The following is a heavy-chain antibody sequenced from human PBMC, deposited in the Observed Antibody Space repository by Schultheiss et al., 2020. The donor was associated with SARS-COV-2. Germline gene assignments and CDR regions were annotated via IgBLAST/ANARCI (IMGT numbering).Heavy chain of an antibody. D-gene: IGHD6-19*01. Sequence: SETLSLTCAVSGGSMSSSNWWSWVRQPPGKGLEWIGEIYHSGSTNYNPSLKSRVTISVDKSKNQFSLKLSSVTAADTAVYYCARDYSSGSRYYYGMDVWGQGTTVTVSS. V-gene: IGHV4-4*02. CDR1: GGSMSSSNW. J-gene: IGHJ6*02. CDR2: IYHSGST. CDR3: ARDYSSGSRYYYGMDV.